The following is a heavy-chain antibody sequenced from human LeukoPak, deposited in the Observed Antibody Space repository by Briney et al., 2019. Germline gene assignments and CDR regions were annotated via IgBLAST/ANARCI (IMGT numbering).Heavy chain of an antibody. CDR1: GFTFSIYA. CDR2: ITAGGGST. Sequence: GGSLRLSCAASGFTFSIYAMSWVRQAPGKGLEWVSSITAGGGSTYCVDSVKGRFTISRDNSKNTLYLQMNSLSAEDTALYYCAKLYGDYKHAFHIWGQGTMVTVSS. D-gene: IGHD4-17*01. J-gene: IGHJ3*02. CDR3: AKLYGDYKHAFHI. V-gene: IGHV3-23*01.